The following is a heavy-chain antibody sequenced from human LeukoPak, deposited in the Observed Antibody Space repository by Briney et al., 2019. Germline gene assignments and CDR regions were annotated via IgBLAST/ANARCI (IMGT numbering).Heavy chain of an antibody. V-gene: IGHV3-53*01. J-gene: IGHJ4*01. CDR1: GLNVRTSY. Sequence: GGSLRLSCAVSGLNVRTSYMSWVRQAPGKGLEWVSVIFRDGSTYYGDSVRGRFSISRDNSKNMVYLQMNNLRAEDTAVYFCARDFFDFWSGSWVWGQGTLVTVSS. CDR3: ARDFFDFWSGSWV. CDR2: IFRDGST. D-gene: IGHD3-3*01.